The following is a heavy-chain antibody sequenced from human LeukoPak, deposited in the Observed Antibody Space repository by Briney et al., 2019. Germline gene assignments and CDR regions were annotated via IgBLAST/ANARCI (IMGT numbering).Heavy chain of an antibody. CDR2: IYYSGST. V-gene: IGHV4-30-4*01. CDR1: GGSISSGDYY. J-gene: IGHJ4*02. Sequence: PSETLSLTCTVSGGSISSGDYYWSWIRQPPGKGLEWIGYIYYSGSTYYNPSLKSRVTISVDTSKDQFSLKLSSVTAADTAVYYCARVTYGSGSHGFDYWGQGTLVTVSS. D-gene: IGHD3-10*01. CDR3: ARVTYGSGSHGFDY.